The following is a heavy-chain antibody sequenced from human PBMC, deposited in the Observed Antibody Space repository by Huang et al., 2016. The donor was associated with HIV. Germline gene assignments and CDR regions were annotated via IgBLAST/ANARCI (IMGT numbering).Heavy chain of an antibody. D-gene: IGHD2-21*01. Sequence: QVQLVQSGSELKKPGASVKVSCKASGYIFTNYGVHWVRQAPGQGLEWMGMINTNTGSQRHAQGCTGRFAFSLDTSVNTAYLQISSLRAEDTAIYYCVRVRRVTDTHCVADCTTLEIFDIWGQGTLVTVS. CDR2: INTNTGSQ. V-gene: IGHV7-4-1*02. CDR1: GYIFTNYG. CDR3: VRVRRVTDTHCVADCTTLEIFDI. J-gene: IGHJ3*02.